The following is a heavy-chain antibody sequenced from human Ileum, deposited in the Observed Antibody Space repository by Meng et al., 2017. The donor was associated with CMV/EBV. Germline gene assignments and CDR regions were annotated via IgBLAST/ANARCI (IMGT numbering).Heavy chain of an antibody. CDR2: SRNKANSYTT. J-gene: IGHJ4*02. CDR1: GFNFSDHY. V-gene: IGHV3-72*01. CDR3: ATGYISAYEY. D-gene: IGHD5-18*01. Sequence: GESLKISCAASGFNFSDHYMDWVRQAPGKGLEWVARSRNKANSYTTEYAASVKGRFTISRDDSKNSLYLHMNSLKTEDTAVYYCATGYISAYEYWGRGTLVTVSS.